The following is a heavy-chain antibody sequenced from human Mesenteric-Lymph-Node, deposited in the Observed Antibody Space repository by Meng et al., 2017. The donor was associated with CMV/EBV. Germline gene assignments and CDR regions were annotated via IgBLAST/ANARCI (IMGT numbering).Heavy chain of an antibody. V-gene: IGHV4-34*01. CDR1: GGSFSGYY. J-gene: IGHJ4*02. Sequence: SETLSLTCAVYGGSFSGYYWSWIRQPPGKGLEWIGEINHSGSTNYTPSLKSRVTISVDTSKNQFSLKLRSVTAADTAVYYCARGLNWGPPLDYWGQGTLVTVSS. CDR3: ARGLNWGPPLDY. CDR2: INHSGST. D-gene: IGHD7-27*01.